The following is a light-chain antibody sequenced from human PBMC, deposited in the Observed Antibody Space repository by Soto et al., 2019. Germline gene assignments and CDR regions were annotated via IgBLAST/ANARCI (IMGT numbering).Light chain of an antibody. V-gene: IGKV1-5*01. Sequence: DIQVTQSPPTLSASVGDRVTITCRASQTISTWTAWYQQKPGKAPKLLVYDASTLQSGVASRFSGSGSGTEFTLIISGLQPDDSATYYCQQYTNTNNPWMFGQGTKV. J-gene: IGKJ1*01. CDR1: QTISTW. CDR2: DAS. CDR3: QQYTNTNNPWM.